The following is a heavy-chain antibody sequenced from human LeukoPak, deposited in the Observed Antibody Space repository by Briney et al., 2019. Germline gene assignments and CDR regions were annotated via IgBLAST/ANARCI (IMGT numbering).Heavy chain of an antibody. Sequence: ASVKVSCKASGYTFTGYYMHWVRQAPGQGLEWMGWINPNSGGTNYAQKFQGRVTMTRDTSISTAYMELSRLRSDDTAVYYCARDPAGYYDSSIPYYMDVWGKGTTVTISS. CDR3: ARDPAGYYDSSIPYYMDV. CDR2: INPNSGGT. D-gene: IGHD3-22*01. J-gene: IGHJ6*03. V-gene: IGHV1-2*02. CDR1: GYTFTGYY.